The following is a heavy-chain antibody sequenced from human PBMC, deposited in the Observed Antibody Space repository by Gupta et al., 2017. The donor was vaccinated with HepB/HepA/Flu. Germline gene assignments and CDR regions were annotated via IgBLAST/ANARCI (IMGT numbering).Heavy chain of an antibody. CDR1: GFTFRSSV. V-gene: IGHV3-30-3*01. CDR3: ARDRYYDSSGSYYYGMDV. Sequence: QVQLVEPGGGVVQPWRSLRLSCAASGFTFRSSVLPWVRQCPGKGLEWVAVISYDGSNKYYADSVKGRFTISRDNSKNTLYLQMNSLRAEDTAVYYCARDRYYDSSGSYYYGMDVWGQGTTVTVSS. D-gene: IGHD3-22*01. J-gene: IGHJ6*02. CDR2: ISYDGSNK.